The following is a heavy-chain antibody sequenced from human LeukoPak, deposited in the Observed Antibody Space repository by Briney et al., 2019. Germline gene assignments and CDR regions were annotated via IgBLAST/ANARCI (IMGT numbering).Heavy chain of an antibody. Sequence: PGGSLRLSCAASGFTFRSYGMHWVRQAPGKGLEWVAFIRYDGSNKYYADSVKGRFTISRDNSKNTLYLQMNSLRAEDTAVYYCARPPDILTGYYTLDYWGQGTLVTVSS. CDR3: ARPPDILTGYYTLDY. D-gene: IGHD3-9*01. J-gene: IGHJ4*02. CDR2: IRYDGSNK. CDR1: GFTFRSYG. V-gene: IGHV3-30*02.